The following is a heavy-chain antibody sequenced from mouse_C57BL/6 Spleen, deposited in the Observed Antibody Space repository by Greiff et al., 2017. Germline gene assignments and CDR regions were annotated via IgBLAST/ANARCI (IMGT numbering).Heavy chain of an antibody. D-gene: IGHD1-1*01. CDR2: ISPGDGDT. V-gene: IGHV1-80*01. J-gene: IGHJ2*01. CDR1: GYAFSSYW. CDR3: ARSRHYSSSYFFDY. Sequence: VQLQQSGAELVKPGASVKISCKASGYAFSSYWMNWVKQRPGKGLEWIGKISPGDGDTNYNGKFKGQATLTADKSSSTAYLHLSSLTSEDSAVYFCARSRHYSSSYFFDYWGQGTTLTVSS.